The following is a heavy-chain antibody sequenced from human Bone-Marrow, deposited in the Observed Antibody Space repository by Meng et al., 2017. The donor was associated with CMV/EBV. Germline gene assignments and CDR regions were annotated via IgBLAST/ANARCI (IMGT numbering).Heavy chain of an antibody. J-gene: IGHJ6*02. CDR3: ARGSGGYYYHGMDV. V-gene: IGHV3-20*04. D-gene: IGHD3-3*01. CDR1: GFTFDDYG. CDR2: INWNGGST. Sequence: GESLKIPCAASGFTFDDYGMSWVRKAPGKGLEWVSGINWNGGSTGYADSVKGPFTISRDNAKDSLYLQLNSLRSEDTALYYCARGSGGYYYHGMDVWGQGNTVNV.